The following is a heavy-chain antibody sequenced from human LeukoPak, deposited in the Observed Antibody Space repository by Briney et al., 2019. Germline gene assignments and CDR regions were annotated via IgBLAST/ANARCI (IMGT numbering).Heavy chain of an antibody. CDR2: ISSSGSTI. V-gene: IGHV3-11*01. D-gene: IGHD3-10*01. J-gene: IGHJ6*02. CDR3: ARDWGFGALVSRYYYYGMNV. Sequence: GGSLRLSCAASGFTFSDYYMSWIRQAPGKGLEWVSYISSSGSTIYYADSVKGRFTISRDNAKNSLYLQMNSLRAEDTAVYYCARDWGFGALVSRYYYYGMNVWGQGTTVTVSS. CDR1: GFTFSDYY.